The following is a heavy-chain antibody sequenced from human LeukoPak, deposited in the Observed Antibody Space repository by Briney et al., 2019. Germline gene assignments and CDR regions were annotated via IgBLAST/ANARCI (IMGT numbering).Heavy chain of an antibody. CDR2: ISASGGST. CDR3: AKDREGYRYNFDY. V-gene: IGHV3-23*01. CDR1: GFTFSNYA. D-gene: IGHD3-16*02. Sequence: GGSLRLSCEASGFTFSNYAMNWVRQAPGKGLEWVSGISASGGSTDYADSVKGRFTISRDNSKNTLYLQMNSLRAEDTALYYCAKDREGYRYNFDYWGQGTLVTVSS. J-gene: IGHJ4*02.